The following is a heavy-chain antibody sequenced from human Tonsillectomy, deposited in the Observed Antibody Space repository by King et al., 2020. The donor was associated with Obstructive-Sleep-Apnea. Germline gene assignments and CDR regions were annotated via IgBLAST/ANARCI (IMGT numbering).Heavy chain of an antibody. Sequence: DVQLVESGGGLVQPGGSLRLSCTASGFTFSTYAMNWVRQAPGKGLEWVSTISGSGGTTYYADSVKGRFTISRDNSKNTLYLHMNSLRAEDTAVYHCAKSVSSGTYFDYWGQGTLVTVSS. CDR2: ISGSGGTT. CDR1: GFTFSTYA. CDR3: AKSVSSGTYFDY. J-gene: IGHJ4*02. D-gene: IGHD5/OR15-5a*01. V-gene: IGHV3-23*04.